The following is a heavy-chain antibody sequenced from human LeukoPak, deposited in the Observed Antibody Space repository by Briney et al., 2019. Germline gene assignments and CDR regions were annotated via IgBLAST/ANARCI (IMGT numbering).Heavy chain of an antibody. CDR2: INHSGST. CDR1: GGSISSGDYY. D-gene: IGHD3-16*02. V-gene: IGHV4-30-4*01. Sequence: SQTLSLTCTVSGGSISSGDYYWSWIRQPPGKGLEWIGEINHSGSTNYNPSLKSRVTISVDTSKNQFSLKLSSVTAADTAVYYCARGSRYYDYVWGSYRRGDYFDYWGQGTLVTVSS. J-gene: IGHJ4*02. CDR3: ARGSRYYDYVWGSYRRGDYFDY.